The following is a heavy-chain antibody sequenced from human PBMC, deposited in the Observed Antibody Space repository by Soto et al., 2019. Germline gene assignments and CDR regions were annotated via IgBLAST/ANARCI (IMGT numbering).Heavy chain of an antibody. Sequence: GGSLILSWGASGFHFSSYSMSWVRPAPGKGLEWVSAISGSGGSTYYADYVKGRFTISRDNSKNTLYLQMNSLRAEDTAVYYCAKGNWELPRLYYGMDVWGQGTTVTLSS. V-gene: IGHV3-23*01. CDR1: GFHFSSYS. D-gene: IGHD1-26*01. CDR2: ISGSGGST. J-gene: IGHJ6*02. CDR3: AKGNWELPRLYYGMDV.